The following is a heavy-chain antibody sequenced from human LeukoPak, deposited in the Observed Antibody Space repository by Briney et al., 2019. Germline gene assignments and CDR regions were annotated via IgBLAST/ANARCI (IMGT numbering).Heavy chain of an antibody. D-gene: IGHD5-18*01. CDR1: GYTFTSYD. CDR2: MNPNSGNT. Sequence: SSVKVSCKASGYTFTSYDINWVRQATGQGLEWMGWMNPNSGNTGYAQKFQGRVTMTGNTSISTAYMELSSLRSEDTAVYYCARGLPETRIQLWLKGRWFDPWGQGTLVTVSS. V-gene: IGHV1-8*01. J-gene: IGHJ5*02. CDR3: ARGLPETRIQLWLKGRWFDP.